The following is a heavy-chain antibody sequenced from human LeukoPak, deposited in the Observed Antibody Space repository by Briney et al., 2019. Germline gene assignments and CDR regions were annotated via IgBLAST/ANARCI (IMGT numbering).Heavy chain of an antibody. D-gene: IGHD2-2*01. CDR3: ARRQGCSTSSCPPDS. J-gene: IGHJ4*02. CDR1: GYSFNTYW. Sequence: RGESLKISCRGSGYSFNTYWIGWVRQMPGKGLEWMGIIYPGDSDTRYSPSFRGQVTMSVDKSINTAYLQWSSLKASDTAMYFCARRQGCSTSSCPPDSWGQGTLVTVSS. CDR2: IYPGDSDT. V-gene: IGHV5-51*01.